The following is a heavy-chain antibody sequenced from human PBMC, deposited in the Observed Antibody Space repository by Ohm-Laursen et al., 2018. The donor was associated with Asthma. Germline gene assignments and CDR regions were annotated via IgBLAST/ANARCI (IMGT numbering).Heavy chain of an antibody. CDR2: IYIGNT. D-gene: IGHD2-15*01. CDR3: ARDKVVVAATTNYWFDP. V-gene: IGHV1-18*04. CDR1: GYSVTSYA. J-gene: IGHJ5*02. Sequence: ASVKVSCKASGYSVTSYAFSWVRQAPGQRPEWMGWIYIGNTNYAPNFRDRITMTTDTSTNTAYMELRSLTSDDTAVYYCARDKVVVAATTNYWFDPWGQGTLVTVSS.